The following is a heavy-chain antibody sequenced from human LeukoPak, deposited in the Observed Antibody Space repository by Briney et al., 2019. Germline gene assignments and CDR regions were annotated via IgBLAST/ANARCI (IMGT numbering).Heavy chain of an antibody. V-gene: IGHV4-59*01. CDR3: ARERAITYYYGSDMGWFDP. J-gene: IGHJ5*02. CDR2: IYYSGST. D-gene: IGHD3-10*01. CDR1: GGSISSYY. Sequence: SETLSLTCTVSGGSISSYYWSWIRQPPGKGLEWMGYIYYSGSTNYNPSLMRGVTISVDTSKHQLSLKLRCVTAADTAVYYCARERAITYYYGSDMGWFDPWGQGTLVTVSS.